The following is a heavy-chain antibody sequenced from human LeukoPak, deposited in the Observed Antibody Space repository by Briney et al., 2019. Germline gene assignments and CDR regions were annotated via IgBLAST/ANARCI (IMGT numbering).Heavy chain of an antibody. CDR2: IYISGST. J-gene: IGHJ3*02. CDR1: GGSISSGSYY. CDR3: ARWLDYGSSDAFDI. D-gene: IGHD4-17*01. Sequence: KPSETLSLTCIVSGGSISSGSYYWSWIRQPAGKGLEWIGRIYISGSTNYNPSLKSRVSISVDTSKNQFSLKLSSVTAADTAVYYCARWLDYGSSDAFDIWGQGTMVTVSS. V-gene: IGHV4-61*02.